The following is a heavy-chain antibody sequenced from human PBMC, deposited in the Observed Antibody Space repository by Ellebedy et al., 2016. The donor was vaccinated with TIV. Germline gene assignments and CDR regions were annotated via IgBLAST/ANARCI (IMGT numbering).Heavy chain of an antibody. J-gene: IGHJ6*03. CDR2: INPSGGSA. D-gene: IGHD1-26*01. V-gene: IGHV1-46*01. CDR3: ARGGLSGAPPYYYYYMDV. Sequence: ASVKVSCKSSGYTFTSYYIHWVRQAPGQGLEWMGIINPSGGSASYPQKFQGRVTMTRDTSTSTVSMELSSLRSEDTAVYYCARGGLSGAPPYYYYYMDVWGKGTTVTVSS. CDR1: GYTFTSYY.